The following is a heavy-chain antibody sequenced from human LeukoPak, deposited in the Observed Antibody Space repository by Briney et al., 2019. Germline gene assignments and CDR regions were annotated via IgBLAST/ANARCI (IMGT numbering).Heavy chain of an antibody. CDR2: NSASGGNT. V-gene: IGHV3-23*01. CDR1: GFTFSTYA. D-gene: IGHD2-21*01. CDR3: ANLFQNYFAY. J-gene: IGHJ4*02. Sequence: GGSLRLSCAASGFTFSTYAMSWVRQAPGKGLEWVSSNSASGGNTYNADFVKGRFTISRDNSKNTVDLQMNSLRAEDTAVYYCANLFQNYFAYWGQGALVTVSS.